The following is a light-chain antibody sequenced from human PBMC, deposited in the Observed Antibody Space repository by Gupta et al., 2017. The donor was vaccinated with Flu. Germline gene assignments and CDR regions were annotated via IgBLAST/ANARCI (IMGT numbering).Light chain of an antibody. J-gene: IGLJ3*02. Sequence: SSNIGRNFVSWYQQVPGTAPKLLIFEDYRRPSGTPDRFSGSKSGTSATLDITGLQTVDEADYYCAAWDVTPDSGLFGGGTKLTVL. CDR1: SSNIGRNF. CDR3: AAWDVTPDSGL. V-gene: IGLV1-51*02. CDR2: EDY.